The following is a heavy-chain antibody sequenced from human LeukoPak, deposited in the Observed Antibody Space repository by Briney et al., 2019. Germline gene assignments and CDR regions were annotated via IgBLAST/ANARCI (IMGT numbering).Heavy chain of an antibody. CDR1: GGSISSYY. Sequence: PSEILSLTCIVSGGSISSYYWSWIRQPAGKGLEWIGRIYTSGSTNYNPSLKSRVTISVDTSKNQFSLKLSSVTAADKAVYYCARGPPSRYCSSTSCYLMGYYYYYYMDVWGKGTTVTVSS. CDR3: ARGPPSRYCSSTSCYLMGYYYYYYMDV. CDR2: IYTSGST. V-gene: IGHV4-4*07. D-gene: IGHD2-2*01. J-gene: IGHJ6*03.